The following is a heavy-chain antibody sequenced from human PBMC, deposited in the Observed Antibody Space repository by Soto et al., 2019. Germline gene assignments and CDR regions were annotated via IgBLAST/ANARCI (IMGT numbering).Heavy chain of an antibody. Sequence: AAVKVSCAASGYTITGSYLPWVRQAPGQGLEWMGWINPNSGGTNYAQKFQGRVTMTRDTSISTAYMELSRLRSDDTAVYYCARGRTGTSSYFGYWGQRNLVPAS. D-gene: IGHD1-1*01. CDR2: INPNSGGT. V-gene: IGHV1-2*02. CDR3: ARGRTGTSSYFGY. J-gene: IGHJ4*02. CDR1: GYTITGSY.